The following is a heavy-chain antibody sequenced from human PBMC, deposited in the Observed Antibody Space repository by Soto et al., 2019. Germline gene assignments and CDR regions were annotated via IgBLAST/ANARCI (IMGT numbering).Heavy chain of an antibody. V-gene: IGHV4-59*01. CDR2: VYYSGSS. Sequence: PSETLSLTCTVSGGSMIGYYWTWIRQSPGKGLEWIGYVYYSGSSNYNPSFKSRVTISVDTSKNQFSLNLRSVTAADTAVYFCARLYGASAYYSDYWGRGTLVTVSS. J-gene: IGHJ4*02. CDR3: ARLYGASAYYSDY. D-gene: IGHD3-10*01. CDR1: GGSMIGYY.